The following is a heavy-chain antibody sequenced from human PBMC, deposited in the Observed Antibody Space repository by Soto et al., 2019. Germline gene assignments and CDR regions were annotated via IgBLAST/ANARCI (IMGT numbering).Heavy chain of an antibody. Sequence: EVQLLESGGDLVQPGGSLRLACAATGFTFVTDAMSWDRQAPGKGLERVSAISGRGGSTFYADSVKARFTISRGNSNNTLRLQRSCLRAEDTAAYYCAKMGALGRGVSRFGDDYGMDVRGRGTTVVVSS. V-gene: IGHV3-23*01. CDR2: ISGRGGST. D-gene: IGHD3-10*01. CDR3: AKMGALGRGVSRFGDDYGMDV. J-gene: IGHJ6*02. CDR1: GFTFVTDA.